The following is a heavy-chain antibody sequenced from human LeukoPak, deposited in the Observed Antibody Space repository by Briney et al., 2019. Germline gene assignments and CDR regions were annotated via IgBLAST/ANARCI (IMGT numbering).Heavy chain of an antibody. Sequence: ASVKVSCKASGDTFSSYTISWVRQAPGQGLEWMGRIIPILGIANYAQKFQGRVTITADKSTSTAYMELCSLRSEDTAVYYCARSLTPGGFDYWGQGTLVTVSS. CDR2: IIPILGIA. D-gene: IGHD1-1*01. V-gene: IGHV1-69*02. J-gene: IGHJ4*02. CDR3: ARSLTPGGFDY. CDR1: GDTFSSYT.